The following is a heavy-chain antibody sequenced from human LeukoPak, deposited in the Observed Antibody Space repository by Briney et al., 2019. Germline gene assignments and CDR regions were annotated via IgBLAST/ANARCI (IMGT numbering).Heavy chain of an antibody. CDR1: GYTLTTYY. D-gene: IGHD3-10*01. Sequence: GASVKVSCKASGYTLTTYYMHWVRQAPGQGLEWMGIINPSDGSTTYAQKFQDRVTMTRDTSTSTFYMELSSLRSEDTAVYYCARGHGLGSYILGYWGQGTLVTVSS. CDR2: INPSDGST. CDR3: ARGHGLGSYILGY. V-gene: IGHV1-46*01. J-gene: IGHJ4*02.